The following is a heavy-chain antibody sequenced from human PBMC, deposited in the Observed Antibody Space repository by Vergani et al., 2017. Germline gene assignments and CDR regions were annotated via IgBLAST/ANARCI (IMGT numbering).Heavy chain of an antibody. V-gene: IGHV3-9*01. Sequence: VEAGGGLVQPGGSLRLSCTASGFTFQAFAFHWVRQVSGRGLEWVSGIDRNYGVKNGNSFEGRFSISRDNAKNTLYLQINSLRAEDTAFYYCADLYGDDGFSPFWGQGTLVTVSS. J-gene: IGHJ4*02. CDR3: ADLYGDDGFSPF. D-gene: IGHD2-21*01. CDR1: GFTFQAFA. CDR2: IDRNYGVK.